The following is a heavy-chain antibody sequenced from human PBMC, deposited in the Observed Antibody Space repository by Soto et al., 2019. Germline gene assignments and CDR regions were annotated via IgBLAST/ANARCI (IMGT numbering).Heavy chain of an antibody. CDR2: IYYSGST. D-gene: IGHD4-17*01. V-gene: IGHV4-39*01. Sequence: QLQLQESGPGLVKPSETLSLTCTVSGGSISSSSYYWGWIRQPPGKGLEWIGSIYYSGSTYYNPSLKSRVTISVDTSTNQFSLKLSSVTAADTAVYYCASLPGDYVPGYYYYMDVWGKGTTVTVSS. CDR3: ASLPGDYVPGYYYYMDV. J-gene: IGHJ6*03. CDR1: GGSISSSSYY.